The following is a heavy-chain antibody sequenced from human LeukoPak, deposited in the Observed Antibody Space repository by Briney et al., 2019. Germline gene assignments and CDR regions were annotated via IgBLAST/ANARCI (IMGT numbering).Heavy chain of an antibody. CDR1: GGPISSYY. J-gene: IGHJ4*02. CDR3: ASSSVEMATPTGY. V-gene: IGHV4-59*01. Sequence: SETLSLTCTVSGGPISSYYWSWIRQPPGKGLEWIGYIYYSGSTNYNPSLKSRVTISVDTSKNQFSLKLSSVTAADTAVYYCASSSVEMATPTGYWGQGTLVTVSS. CDR2: IYYSGST. D-gene: IGHD5-24*01.